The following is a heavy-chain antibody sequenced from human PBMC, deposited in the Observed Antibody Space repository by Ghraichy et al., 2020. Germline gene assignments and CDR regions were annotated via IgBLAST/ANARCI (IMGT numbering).Heavy chain of an antibody. J-gene: IGHJ4*02. D-gene: IGHD6-19*01. Sequence: ASVKVSCKVSGYTLTELSMHWVRQAPGKGLEWMGGFDPEDGETIYAQKFQGRVTMTEDTSTDTAYMELSSLRSEDTAVYYCATDLRSSGWYVKDYWGQGTLVTVSS. V-gene: IGHV1-24*01. CDR2: FDPEDGET. CDR3: ATDLRSSGWYVKDY. CDR1: GYTLTELS.